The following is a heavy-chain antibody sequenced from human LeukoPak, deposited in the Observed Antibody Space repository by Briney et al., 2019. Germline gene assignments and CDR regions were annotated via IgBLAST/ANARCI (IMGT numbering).Heavy chain of an antibody. D-gene: IGHD2-15*01. Sequence: GGSLRLSCAASGFTFSSYAMHWVRQAPGKGLEWVAVISYDGSNKYYADSVKGRFTISRDNSKNTLYLQMNSLRAEDTAVYYCARDCSGGSCYSLLDPWGQGTLVTVSS. CDR2: ISYDGSNK. CDR3: ARDCSGGSCYSLLDP. CDR1: GFTFSSYA. J-gene: IGHJ5*02. V-gene: IGHV3-30-3*01.